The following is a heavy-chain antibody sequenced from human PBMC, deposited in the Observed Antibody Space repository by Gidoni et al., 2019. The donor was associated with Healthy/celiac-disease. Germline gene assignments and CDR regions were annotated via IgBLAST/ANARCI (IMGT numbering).Heavy chain of an antibody. Sequence: QVQLQESGPGLVKPSETLSLTCTVSGGSISSYYWSWIRQPPGKGLEWIGYIYYSGSTNYNPSLKSRVTISVDTSKNQFSLKLSSVTAADTAVYYCARDLWGYDSSGYWYWGQGTLVTVSS. CDR3: ARDLWGYDSSGYWY. CDR1: GGSISSYY. V-gene: IGHV4-59*01. J-gene: IGHJ4*02. CDR2: IYYSGST. D-gene: IGHD3-22*01.